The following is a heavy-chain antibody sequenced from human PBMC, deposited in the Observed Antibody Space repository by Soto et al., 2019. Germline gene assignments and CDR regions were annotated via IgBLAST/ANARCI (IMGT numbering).Heavy chain of an antibody. Sequence: EVQLVESGGDLVQPGGSLRLPVAASELTFGSYWMSWVRKPPGKGRRWGAKIKQDGSEKYYVDSVKGRFTISRDNAKNSLYLQMNSLRAEDTAVYYCARDESYDILTGYYTPQRFDYWGQGSLVTVSS. CDR2: IKQDGSEK. CDR3: ARDESYDILTGYYTPQRFDY. V-gene: IGHV3-7*01. CDR1: ELTFGSYW. D-gene: IGHD3-9*01. J-gene: IGHJ4*02.